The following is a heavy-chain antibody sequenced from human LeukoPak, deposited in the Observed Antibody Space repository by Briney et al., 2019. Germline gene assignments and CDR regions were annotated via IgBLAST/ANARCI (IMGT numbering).Heavy chain of an antibody. CDR3: ARHVRAARSPKIDY. J-gene: IGHJ4*02. D-gene: IGHD6-6*01. V-gene: IGHV4-39*01. Sequence: SETLSLTCTVSGGSISSSSYYWGWIRQPPGKGLEWIGSIYYSGSTYYNPSLKSRVTISVDTSKNQFSLKLSSVTAADTAVYYCARHVRAARSPKIDYWGQGTLVTVSS. CDR1: GGSISSSSYY. CDR2: IYYSGST.